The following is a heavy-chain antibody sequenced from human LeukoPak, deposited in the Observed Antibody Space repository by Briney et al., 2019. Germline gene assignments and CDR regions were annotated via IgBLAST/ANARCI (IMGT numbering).Heavy chain of an antibody. CDR1: GFTFSSYW. J-gene: IGHJ6*03. D-gene: IGHD3-3*01. V-gene: IGHV3-74*01. CDR2: INSDGSST. CDR3: AREPDGRFYYYYYMDV. Sequence: PGGSLRLSCAASGFTFSSYWMHWVRQAPGKGLVWVSRINSDGSSTSYADSVKGRFTISRDNAKNTLYLQMNSLRAEDTAVYYCAREPDGRFYYYYYMDVWGKGTTVTVSS.